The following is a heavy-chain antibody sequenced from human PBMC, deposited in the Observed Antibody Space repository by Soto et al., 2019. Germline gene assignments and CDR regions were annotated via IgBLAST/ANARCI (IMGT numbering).Heavy chain of an antibody. CDR3: AREKDYGDYVIDYFDY. V-gene: IGHV3-21*01. Sequence: PGGSLRLSCAASGFTFSSYSMNWVRQAPGKGLEWVSSISSSSSYIYYADSVKGRFTISRDNAKNSLYLQMNSLRAEDTAVYYCAREKDYGDYVIDYFDYWGQGTLVTVSS. D-gene: IGHD4-17*01. CDR1: GFTFSSYS. J-gene: IGHJ4*02. CDR2: ISSSSSYI.